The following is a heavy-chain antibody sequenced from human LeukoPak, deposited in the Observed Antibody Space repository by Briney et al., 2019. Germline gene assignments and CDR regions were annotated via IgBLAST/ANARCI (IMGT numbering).Heavy chain of an antibody. J-gene: IGHJ4*02. D-gene: IGHD5-12*01. CDR1: GASTSRYF. V-gene: IGHV4-59*01. CDR2: ISSGGST. Sequence: SETLPLTCTVSGASTSRYFWNWIRQPPGKELEWIGYISSGGSTNYNPSLKSRVTISIDTSKNQFSLKLTSATAADTAVYYCARGDDYKSTLFDYWGQGTLVTVSS. CDR3: ARGDDYKSTLFDY.